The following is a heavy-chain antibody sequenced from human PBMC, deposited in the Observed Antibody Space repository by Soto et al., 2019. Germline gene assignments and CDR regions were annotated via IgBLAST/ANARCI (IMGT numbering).Heavy chain of an antibody. CDR2: IIPIFGTA. D-gene: IGHD3-10*01. Sequence: QVQLVQSGAEVKKPGSSVKVSCKASGGTFSSYAISWVRQAPGQGLEWMGGIIPIFGTANYAQKFQGKVTITADESTSTDYMELSSPRSEDTAVYYCARSHYYGSGPIDYWGQGTLVTVSS. CDR1: GGTFSSYA. V-gene: IGHV1-69*01. CDR3: ARSHYYGSGPIDY. J-gene: IGHJ4*02.